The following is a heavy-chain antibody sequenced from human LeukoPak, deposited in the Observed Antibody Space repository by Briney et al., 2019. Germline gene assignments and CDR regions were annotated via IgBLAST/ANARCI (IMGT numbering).Heavy chain of an antibody. Sequence: ASVKVSCKASGYTFTSYDINWVRQATGQGLEWMGWMNANSGNTGYAQKFQGRVTMTRNTSISTAYMELSSLRSEDTAVYYCARARDGDILTGYLYYYYYGMDVWGQGTTVTVSS. CDR3: ARARDGDILTGYLYYYYYGMDV. CDR2: MNANSGNT. CDR1: GYTFTSYD. D-gene: IGHD3-9*01. J-gene: IGHJ6*02. V-gene: IGHV1-8*01.